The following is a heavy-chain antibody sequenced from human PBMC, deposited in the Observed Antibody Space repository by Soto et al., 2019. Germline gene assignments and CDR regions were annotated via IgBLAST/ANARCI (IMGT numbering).Heavy chain of an antibody. CDR2: ICYSGST. Sequence: SETLSLTCTVSGGPISSYYWSWIRQPPGKGLEWIGYICYSGSTNYNPSLKSRVTISVDTSKNQFSLKLSSVTAADTAVYYCARRSRSVRGIFDYWGQGTLVTVSS. J-gene: IGHJ4*02. D-gene: IGHD3-10*01. V-gene: IGHV4-59*01. CDR3: ARRSRSVRGIFDY. CDR1: GGPISSYY.